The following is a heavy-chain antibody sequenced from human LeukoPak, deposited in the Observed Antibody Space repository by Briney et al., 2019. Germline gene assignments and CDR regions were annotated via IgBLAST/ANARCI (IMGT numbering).Heavy chain of an antibody. CDR1: GFTFSDHY. D-gene: IGHD5-12*01. CDR2: TRNKANSYTT. V-gene: IGHV3-72*01. CDR3: ARGGYPPDDAFDI. Sequence: PGGSLRLSCAASGFTFSDHYMDWVRQAPGKGLEWVGRTRNKANSYTTEYAASVKGRFTISRDDSKNSLYLQMNSLKPEDTAVYYCARGGYPPDDAFDIWGQGTMVTVSS. J-gene: IGHJ3*02.